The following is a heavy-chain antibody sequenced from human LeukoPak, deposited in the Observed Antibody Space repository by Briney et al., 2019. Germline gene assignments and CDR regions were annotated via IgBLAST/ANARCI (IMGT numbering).Heavy chain of an antibody. CDR3: ARYFFEFRVRTIDY. CDR2: IYHSGST. V-gene: IGHV4-38-2*02. CDR1: GHSISSGYY. D-gene: IGHD2/OR15-2a*01. Sequence: SETLSLTCTVSGHSISSGYYWGWIRQPPGKGLEWIGSIYHSGSTYYNPSLKSRVTISVDTSKNQFSLKLSSVTAADTAVYYCARYFFEFRVRTIDYWGQGTLVTVSS. J-gene: IGHJ4*02.